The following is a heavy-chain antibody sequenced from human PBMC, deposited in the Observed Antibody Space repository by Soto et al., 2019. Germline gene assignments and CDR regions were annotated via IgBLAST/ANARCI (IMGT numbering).Heavy chain of an antibody. D-gene: IGHD2-15*01. Sequence: QVQLQESGPGLVKPSETLSLTCTVSGASVSSNYWSWIRQPPGRGLEWIGYLYYIGSTDYNPSLKSRVNLSIETSKNQVSLTLTSVTAADTAVYYCARDPEGYCNGPQCYTERGAFDVWGQGTMVTVSS. J-gene: IGHJ3*01. CDR2: LYYIGST. V-gene: IGHV4-59*02. CDR3: ARDPEGYCNGPQCYTERGAFDV. CDR1: GASVSSNY.